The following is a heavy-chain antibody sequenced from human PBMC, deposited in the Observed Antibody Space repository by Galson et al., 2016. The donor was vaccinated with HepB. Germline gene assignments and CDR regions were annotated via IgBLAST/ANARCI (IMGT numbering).Heavy chain of an antibody. CDR1: GFTVSDYY. J-gene: IGHJ6*03. D-gene: IGHD2-8*02. CDR3: ARTSYRECTGTHCVNFRYYYYFMDV. V-gene: IGHV3-53*01. CDR2: VFLGGST. Sequence: SLRLSCAASGFTVSDYYMTWVRQAPGKGLEWVSVVFLGGSTCYAQSVEGRLTISRDDSKNTLHLQMNSLTAEDTAVYFCARTSYRECTGTHCVNFRYYYYFMDVWGKGTTVTVSS.